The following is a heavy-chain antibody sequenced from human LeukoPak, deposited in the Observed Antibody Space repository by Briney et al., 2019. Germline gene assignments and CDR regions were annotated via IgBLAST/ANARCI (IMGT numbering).Heavy chain of an antibody. V-gene: IGHV4-31*11. J-gene: IGHJ1*01. D-gene: IGHD2-15*01. CDR2: IYYSGST. CDR3: ALGYCGGGSCYAREYYQH. Sequence: SETLSLTCAVYGGSFSDYYWSWIRQHPGKGLEWIGYIYYSGSTYYNPSLKSRVTISVDTSKNQFSLRLSSVTAADTAVYYCALGYCGGGSCYAREYYQHWGQGTLVTVSS. CDR1: GGSFSDYY.